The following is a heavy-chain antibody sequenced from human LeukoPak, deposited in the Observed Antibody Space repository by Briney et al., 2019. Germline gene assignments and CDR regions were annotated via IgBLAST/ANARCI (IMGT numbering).Heavy chain of an antibody. Sequence: ASVKVSCKASGYSFTRYGISWVRQAPGQGLEWMGWISAYTGKTNYAQNLQGRVTMTTDTSTSTAHMELRSLSSDDTAVFYCARAPMDSSAYYPIAAFDIWGQGTMVTVSS. CDR3: ARAPMDSSAYYPIAAFDI. J-gene: IGHJ3*02. D-gene: IGHD3-22*01. V-gene: IGHV1-18*01. CDR1: GYSFTRYG. CDR2: ISAYTGKT.